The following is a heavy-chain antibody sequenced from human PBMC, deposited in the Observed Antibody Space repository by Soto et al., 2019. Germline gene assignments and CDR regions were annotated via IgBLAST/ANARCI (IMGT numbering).Heavy chain of an antibody. Sequence: GGSLRLSCAASGFTFSSYAMSWVRQAPGKGLEWVSAISGSGGSTYYADSVKGRFTISRDNSKNTLYLQMNSLRAEDSAVYYCAKDRRGAAGYNWFDPWGQGTLVTVSS. V-gene: IGHV3-23*01. CDR3: AKDRRGAAGYNWFDP. CDR2: ISGSGGST. D-gene: IGHD6-13*01. J-gene: IGHJ5*02. CDR1: GFTFSSYA.